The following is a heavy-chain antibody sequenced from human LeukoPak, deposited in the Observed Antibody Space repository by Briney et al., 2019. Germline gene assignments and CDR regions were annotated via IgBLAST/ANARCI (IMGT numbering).Heavy chain of an antibody. CDR2: IIPILGIA. J-gene: IGHJ4*02. D-gene: IGHD7-27*01. V-gene: IGHV1-69*04. CDR1: GGTFSSYA. Sequence: GASVKVSCKASGGTFSSYAISWVRQAPGQGLEWMGRIIPILGIANYAQKFQGRVTITADKSTSTAYMELSSLRSEDTAVYYCARGSVAWGYDYWGQGTLVTVSS. CDR3: ARGSVAWGYDY.